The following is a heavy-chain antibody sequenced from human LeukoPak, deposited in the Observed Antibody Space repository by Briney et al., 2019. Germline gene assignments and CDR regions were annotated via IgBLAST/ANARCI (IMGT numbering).Heavy chain of an antibody. Sequence: GGSLRRSCAASGFTFRSYSMSWVRQALGKGLEWVANINQDGSEKYYVDSVRGRFTISRDSAQNSLYLQMNSLRVEDTAVYYCARGRGSSSWPRGWGQGTLVTVSS. CDR2: INQDGSEK. J-gene: IGHJ1*01. V-gene: IGHV3-7*01. CDR3: ARGRGSSSWPRG. D-gene: IGHD6-13*01. CDR1: GFTFRSYS.